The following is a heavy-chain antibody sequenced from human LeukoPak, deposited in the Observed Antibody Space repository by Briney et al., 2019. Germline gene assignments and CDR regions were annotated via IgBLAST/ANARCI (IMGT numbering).Heavy chain of an antibody. J-gene: IGHJ6*03. Sequence: ASVKVSCKASGYTFTSYDINGVRQATGQGLEWMGWMNPNSGNKGYAQKFQGRVTMTRNTSISTAYMELSSLRSEDTAVYYCARARRARPSSYYYYSMDVWGKGTTVTVSS. CDR3: ARARRARPSSYYYYSMDV. CDR1: GYTFTSYD. D-gene: IGHD6-6*01. V-gene: IGHV1-8*01. CDR2: MNPNSGNK.